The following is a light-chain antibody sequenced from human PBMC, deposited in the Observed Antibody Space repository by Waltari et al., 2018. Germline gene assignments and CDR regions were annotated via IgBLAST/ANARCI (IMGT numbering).Light chain of an antibody. CDR3: SSYTSTSTLGI. CDR2: DVT. CDR1: SSDIGGYNY. J-gene: IGLJ2*01. Sequence: QSALTQPASVSGSPGQSIPISCTGTSSDIGGYNYVSWYQQPPGKAPKLRIYDVTKRPSGVSDRFSGSKSGNTAALTISGLQAEDEADYYCSSYTSTSTLGIFGGGTKLTVL. V-gene: IGLV2-14*03.